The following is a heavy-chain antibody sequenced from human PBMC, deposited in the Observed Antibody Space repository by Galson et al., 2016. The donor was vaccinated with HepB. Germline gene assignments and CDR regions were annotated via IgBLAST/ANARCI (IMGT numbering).Heavy chain of an antibody. Sequence: SLRLSCAASGFTFSSYSMIWVRQAPGKGLEWVSSISISSTYIYYADSVRGRFTISRDNAENSLPLQMNSLRAEDTAVYYCARVVSCSGGTCPSVYYYYGMDVWGQGTLVSVSS. D-gene: IGHD2-15*01. CDR2: ISISSTYI. J-gene: IGHJ6*02. V-gene: IGHV3-21*01. CDR3: ARVVSCSGGTCPSVYYYYGMDV. CDR1: GFTFSSYS.